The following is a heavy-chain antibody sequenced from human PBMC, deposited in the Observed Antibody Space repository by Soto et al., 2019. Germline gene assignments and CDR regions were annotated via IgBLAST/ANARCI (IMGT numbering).Heavy chain of an antibody. CDR1: GGSISSGGYS. CDR2: IYHSGST. Sequence: SETLSLTCAVSGGSISSGGYSWSWIRQPPGKGLEWIGYIYHSGSTYYNPSLKSRVTISVDTSKNQVSLKLSSVTAADTAVYYCASDTSSWYQSDYWGQGTLVTVSS. V-gene: IGHV4-30-2*02. J-gene: IGHJ4*02. D-gene: IGHD6-13*01. CDR3: ASDTSSWYQSDY.